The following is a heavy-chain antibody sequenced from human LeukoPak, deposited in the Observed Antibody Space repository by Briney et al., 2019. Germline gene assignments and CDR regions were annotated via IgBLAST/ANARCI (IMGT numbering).Heavy chain of an antibody. J-gene: IGHJ4*02. CDR1: GGSISSSSYY. CDR2: IYYSGST. Sequence: SETLSLTCTVSGGSISSSSYYWGWIRQPPGKGLEWIGSIYYSGSTYYNPSLKSRVTISVDTSKNQFSLKLSSVTAADTAVYYCARVDTAMDHFDYWGQGTLVTVSS. V-gene: IGHV4-39*07. CDR3: ARVDTAMDHFDY. D-gene: IGHD5-18*01.